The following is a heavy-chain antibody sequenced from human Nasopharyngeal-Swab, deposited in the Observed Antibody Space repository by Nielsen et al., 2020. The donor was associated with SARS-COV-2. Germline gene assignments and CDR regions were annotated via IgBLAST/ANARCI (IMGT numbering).Heavy chain of an antibody. CDR2: ISSSGSMI. CDR3: ARGLTIFDWFDP. CDR1: GFTFSDYY. V-gene: IGHV3-11*04. D-gene: IGHD3-3*01. Sequence: GESLKISCAASGFTFSDYYTSWIRQAPGKGLEWVSYISSSGSMIYYADSVEGRFTISRDNAKNSLYLQMNSLRAEDTAVYYCARGLTIFDWFDPWGQGTLVSVSS. J-gene: IGHJ5*02.